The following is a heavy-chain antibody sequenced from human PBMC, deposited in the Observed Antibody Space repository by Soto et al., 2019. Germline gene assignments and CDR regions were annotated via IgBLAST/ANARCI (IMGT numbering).Heavy chain of an antibody. CDR2: IYYSGST. V-gene: IGHV4-31*03. J-gene: IGHJ4*02. D-gene: IGHD5-18*01. Sequence: SETLSLTCTVSGGCIRTCGHDWTLISQHPGKGLEWIGYIYYSGSTYYNPSLKSRVTISVDTSQNQFSLKLTSVTAADTAVYFCARNVDTATIDGPYFDYWGQGTQVTLSS. CDR3: ARNVDTATIDGPYFDY. CDR1: GGCIRTCGHD.